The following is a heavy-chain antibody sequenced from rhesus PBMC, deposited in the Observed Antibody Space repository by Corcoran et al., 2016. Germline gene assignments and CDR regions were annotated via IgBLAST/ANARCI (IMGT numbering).Heavy chain of an antibody. CDR2: IDSSGST. CDR3: ARGGSGWAQYYFDY. CDR1: GGSIRSNY. D-gene: IGHD6-31*01. J-gene: IGHJ4*01. V-gene: IGHV4S11*01. Sequence: QVQLQESGPGLVMPSETLSLTCAVSGGSIRSNYWSWIRQAPGKGLEWIGRIDSSGSTYYNPSLKSRVTLSVDTSKNQLSLKLSSVTAADTAVYYCARGGSGWAQYYFDYWGQGVLVTVSS.